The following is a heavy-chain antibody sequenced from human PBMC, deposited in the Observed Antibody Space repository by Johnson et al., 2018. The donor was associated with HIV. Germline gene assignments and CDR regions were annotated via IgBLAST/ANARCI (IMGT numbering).Heavy chain of an antibody. D-gene: IGHD3-10*01. V-gene: IGHV3-30*03. CDR1: GFTLSTYG. J-gene: IGHJ3*02. CDR2: MSYDGSNK. Sequence: QVQLVESGGGVVQPGRSLRLSCVASGFTLSTYGMHWVRQAPGKGLEWVAVMSYDGSNKYYADSVKGRFTISRDNSKNTLYLQMNSLRAEDTAVYYCARDRVWFGELYAFDIWGQGTMVTVSS. CDR3: ARDRVWFGELYAFDI.